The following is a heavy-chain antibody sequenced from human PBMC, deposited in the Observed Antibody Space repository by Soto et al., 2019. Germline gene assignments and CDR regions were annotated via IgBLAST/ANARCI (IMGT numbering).Heavy chain of an antibody. J-gene: IGHJ5*02. CDR3: TRAGTYGYGNCFDP. D-gene: IGHD5-18*01. CDR2: INSDGTNT. CDR1: GFTFTNYW. Sequence: EVQLVESGGGLVQPGGSLRLSCVASGFTFTNYWMHWVRQAPGKGLVWVSYINSDGTNTNYADSVKGRFTISRDNAQKTPYLQMNGPRVEDTALYYSTRAGTYGYGNCFDPCGQGTLGTVSS. V-gene: IGHV3-74*01.